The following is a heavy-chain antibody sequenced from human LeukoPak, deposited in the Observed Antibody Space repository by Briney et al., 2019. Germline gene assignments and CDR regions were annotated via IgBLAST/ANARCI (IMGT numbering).Heavy chain of an antibody. J-gene: IGHJ3*02. V-gene: IGHV1-69*01. CDR1: GGTFSSYA. D-gene: IGHD3-22*01. Sequence: SVKVSCKASGGTFSSYAISWVRQAPGQGLEWMGGIIPIFGTANYAQKFQGRVTITADESTSTAYMELNSLRAEDTAVYYCAREGTYYYDSSGYADAFDIWGQGTMVTVSS. CDR2: IIPIFGTA. CDR3: AREGTYYYDSSGYADAFDI.